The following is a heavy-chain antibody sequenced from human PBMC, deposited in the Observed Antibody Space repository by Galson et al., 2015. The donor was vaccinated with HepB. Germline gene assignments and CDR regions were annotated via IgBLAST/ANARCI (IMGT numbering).Heavy chain of an antibody. CDR1: AYTFPSYW. CDR3: ARQMATALHYFDY. CDR2: IYPGDSDT. V-gene: IGHV5-51*01. Sequence: QSGAEVKKPGESLKISRKGSAYTFPSYWIAWVRQMPGKGLEWMGMIYPGDSDTRYGPTFQGQVTISVDKSIRTAYLHWSSLKASDTGIYYCARQMATALHYFDYWGQGTLVTVSS. J-gene: IGHJ4*02. D-gene: IGHD5-24*01.